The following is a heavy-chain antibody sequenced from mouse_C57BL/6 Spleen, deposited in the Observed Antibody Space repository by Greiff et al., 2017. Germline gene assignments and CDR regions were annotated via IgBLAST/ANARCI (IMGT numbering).Heavy chain of an antibody. J-gene: IGHJ1*03. CDR2: IDPEDGDT. CDR1: GFNIKDYY. V-gene: IGHV14-2*01. CDR3: ARAVVVHWYFDV. Sequence: VQLQQSGAELVKPGASVKLSCPASGFNIKDYYMHWVKQRTEQGLEWIGRIDPEDGDTKYAPQFQGKATIPADTSANTPYLQLRSLTSEDTAVYYCARAVVVHWYFDVGGTGTTVTVSS. D-gene: IGHD1-1*01.